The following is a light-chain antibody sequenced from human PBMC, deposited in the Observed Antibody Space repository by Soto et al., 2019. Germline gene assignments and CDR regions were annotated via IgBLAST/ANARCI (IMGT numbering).Light chain of an antibody. CDR3: MQGTHWPPYT. J-gene: IGKJ2*01. V-gene: IGKV2-30*01. CDR2: YVP. Sequence: VVLTQPPLSRSVTLGQPASISCRSSGTMAYIDGNTYWNWFHQRPGHSPRRLIYYVPKRDSGVPDRFRGSGSGSDFTLKISRVEAEDVGIYYCMQGTHWPPYTFGQGTKLEI. CDR1: GTMAYIDGNTY.